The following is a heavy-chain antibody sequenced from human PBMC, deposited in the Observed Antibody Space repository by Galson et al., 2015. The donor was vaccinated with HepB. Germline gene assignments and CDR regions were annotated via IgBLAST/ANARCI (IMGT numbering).Heavy chain of an antibody. Sequence: SGAEVKKPGESLKISCKASEYSFTTYWIAWVRQMPGKGLEWVGIIYPGDSETRYSPAFQGQVTISVDKSINTAYLQWGSLKASDIGMYYCARGSSDCSGDTCYSSGFDYWGQGTLVTVSS. J-gene: IGHJ4*02. CDR2: IYPGDSET. V-gene: IGHV5-51*03. D-gene: IGHD2-15*01. CDR3: ARGSSDCSGDTCYSSGFDY. CDR1: EYSFTTYW.